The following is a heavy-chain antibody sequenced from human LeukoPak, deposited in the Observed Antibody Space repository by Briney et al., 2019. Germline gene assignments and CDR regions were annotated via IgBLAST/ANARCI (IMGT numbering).Heavy chain of an antibody. CDR3: AKVVGTGTTPTDY. CDR1: GFTFSNYA. J-gene: IGHJ4*02. V-gene: IGHV3-23*01. CDR2: ISASGSNT. D-gene: IGHD1-1*01. Sequence: GGSLRLSCAASGFTFSNYAMTWVRQAPGRGLECVSVISASGSNTDYADSVKGWFTISRDNSKNMVFLQMKSLRAEDTAVYCAKVVGTGTTPTDYWGQGTLVTVSS.